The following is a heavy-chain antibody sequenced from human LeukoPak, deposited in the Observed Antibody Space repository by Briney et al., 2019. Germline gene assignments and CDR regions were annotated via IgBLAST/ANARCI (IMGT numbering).Heavy chain of an antibody. CDR1: GLTFSSHW. CDR3: AKDRANYYDSGTQNRPGAFDI. V-gene: IGHV3-74*01. D-gene: IGHD3-22*01. J-gene: IGHJ3*02. Sequence: GGSLRLSCAASGLTFSSHWMHWVRQAPGKGLVWVSRITNDGSSTTYADSVKGRFTISRDNAKNMLYLQVNSLRAEDTAVYYCAKDRANYYDSGTQNRPGAFDIWGQGTMVTVSS. CDR2: ITNDGSST.